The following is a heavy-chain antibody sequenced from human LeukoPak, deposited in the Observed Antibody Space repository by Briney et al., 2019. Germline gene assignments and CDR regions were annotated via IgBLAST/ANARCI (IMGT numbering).Heavy chain of an antibody. CDR1: GFTFSSYG. V-gene: IGHV3-33*01. CDR3: ARNYGDYAPYFQH. J-gene: IGHJ1*01. CDR2: IWYDGSNK. Sequence: PGRSLRLSRAASGFTFSSYGMHWVRQAPGTGLEWVAVIWYDGSNKYYADSVKGRFTISRDNSKNTLYLQMNSLRAEDTAVYYCARNYGDYAPYFQHWGQGTLVTVSS. D-gene: IGHD4-17*01.